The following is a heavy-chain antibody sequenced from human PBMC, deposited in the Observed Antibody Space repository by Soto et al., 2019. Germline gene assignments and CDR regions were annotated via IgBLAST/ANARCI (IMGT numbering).Heavy chain of an antibody. J-gene: IGHJ6*02. CDR3: ARDLDFWSGYYKNYYYGMDV. V-gene: IGHV3-48*03. CDR2: ISSSGSTI. CDR1: GFTFSSYE. Sequence: EVQLVESGGGLVQPGGSLRLSCAASGFTFSSYEMNWVRQVPGKGLEWVSYISSSGSTIYYADSVKGRFTISRDNAKNSLYLQMNSLRAEDTAVYYCARDLDFWSGYYKNYYYGMDVWGQGTTVTVSS. D-gene: IGHD3-3*01.